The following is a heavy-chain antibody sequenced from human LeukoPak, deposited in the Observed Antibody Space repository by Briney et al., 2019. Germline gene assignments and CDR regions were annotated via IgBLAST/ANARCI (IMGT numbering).Heavy chain of an antibody. CDR2: INHSGST. D-gene: IGHD6-6*01. CDR1: GGSFSGYY. V-gene: IGHV4-34*01. CDR3: ASMKSSIAARPLAYYYYGMDV. Sequence: SETLSLTCAVYGGSFSGYYWSWIRQPPGKGLEWIGVINHSGSTTYNPSLKSRVTISVDTSKNQFSLKLSSVTAADTAVYYCASMKSSIAARPLAYYYYGMDVWGQGTTVTVSS. J-gene: IGHJ6*02.